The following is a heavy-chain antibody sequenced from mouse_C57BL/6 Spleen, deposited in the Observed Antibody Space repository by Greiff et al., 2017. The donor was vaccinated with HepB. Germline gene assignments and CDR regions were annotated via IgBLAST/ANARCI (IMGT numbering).Heavy chain of an antibody. CDR1: GYTFTSYW. J-gene: IGHJ1*03. CDR2: IDPSDSET. Sequence: QVQLQQPGAELVRPGSSVKLSCKASGYTFTSYWMHWVKQRPIQGLEWIGNIDPSDSETHYNQKFKDKATLTVDKSSSTAYMQLSSLTSEDSAVYYCARSGGSPWYFDVWGTGTTVTVSS. V-gene: IGHV1-52*01. CDR3: ARSGGSPWYFDV. D-gene: IGHD1-1*02.